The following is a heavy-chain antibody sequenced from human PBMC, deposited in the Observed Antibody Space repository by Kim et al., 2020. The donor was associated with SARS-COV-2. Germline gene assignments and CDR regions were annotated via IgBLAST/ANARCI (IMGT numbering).Heavy chain of an antibody. V-gene: IGHV3-23*01. J-gene: IGHJ4*02. D-gene: IGHD1-26*01. CDR3: AKDLFRKVSYPQYYFDY. Sequence: VKGRFTISRDNSKNTLYLQMNSLRAEDTAVYYCAKDLFRKVSYPQYYFDYWGQGTLATVSS.